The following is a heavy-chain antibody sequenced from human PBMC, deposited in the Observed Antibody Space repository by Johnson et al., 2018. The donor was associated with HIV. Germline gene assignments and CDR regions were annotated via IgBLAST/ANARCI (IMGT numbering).Heavy chain of an antibody. V-gene: IGHV3-30*04. CDR3: AKDLIELQGAFDI. D-gene: IGHD1-26*01. CDR2: ISYDETND. CDR1: GFTFSSYA. J-gene: IGHJ3*02. Sequence: QVQLVESGGGVVQPGRSLRLSCAASGFTFSSYAMHWVRQAPGKGLEWVAVISYDETNDYYADSVKGRFTISRDNSKNTLYLQMNSLRAEDTAVYYCAKDLIELQGAFDIWGQGTMVTIAS.